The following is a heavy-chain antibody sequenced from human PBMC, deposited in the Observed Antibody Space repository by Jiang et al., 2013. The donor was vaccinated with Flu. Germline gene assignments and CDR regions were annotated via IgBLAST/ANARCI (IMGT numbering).Heavy chain of an antibody. CDR3: ARGPRVGFQYGMDV. CDR2: IIPIFGAV. CDR1: GGTFSSYA. J-gene: IGHJ6*02. D-gene: IGHD1-26*01. V-gene: IGHV1-69*01. Sequence: GAEVKKPGSSVKVSCEASGGTFSSYAITWVRQAPGQGLEWMGGIIPIFGAVTYAQKFQGRVTITADESTSTAYMELSSLRSEDTAVYYCARGPRVGFQYGMDVWGQGTAVTVSS.